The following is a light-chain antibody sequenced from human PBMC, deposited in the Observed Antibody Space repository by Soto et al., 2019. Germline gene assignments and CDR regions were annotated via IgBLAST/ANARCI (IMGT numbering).Light chain of an antibody. Sequence: DIQMTQSPSTLSASVGDRVTITCRASQNINSWLAWYQQKPGKAPNLLIYDASTLESGAPSRFSGSGSGTEFTLTISSLQPEDIATYYCQQYLNVPLTFGQGTDWRL. CDR3: QQYLNVPLT. V-gene: IGKV1-5*01. CDR1: QNINSW. CDR2: DAS. J-gene: IGKJ5*01.